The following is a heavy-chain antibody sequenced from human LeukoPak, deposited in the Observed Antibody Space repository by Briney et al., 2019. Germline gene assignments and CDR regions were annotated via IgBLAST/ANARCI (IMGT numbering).Heavy chain of an antibody. D-gene: IGHD6-19*01. CDR1: GFTFSNYW. CDR2: IKQDGSEK. J-gene: IGHJ4*02. CDR3: AKDLVGYSSGWYGLDY. Sequence: PGGSLRLSCAASGFTFSNYWMSWVRQAPGKGLEWVANIKQDGSEKYYVDSVKGRFTISRDNAKNSLYLQMNSLRAEDTAVYYCAKDLVGYSSGWYGLDYWGQGTLVTVSS. V-gene: IGHV3-7*01.